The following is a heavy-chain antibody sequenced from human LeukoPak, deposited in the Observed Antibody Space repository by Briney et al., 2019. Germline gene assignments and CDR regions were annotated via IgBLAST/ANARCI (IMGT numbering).Heavy chain of an antibody. Sequence: GGSLRLSCAASGFTISNYWMSWVRQAPGKGLEWVAVIWYDGSNKYYADSVKGRFTVSRDTSKNTLYLQMNSLRAEDTAVYYCAKDHPTLKSMDYWGQGTLVTVSS. CDR1: GFTISNYW. CDR3: AKDHPTLKSMDY. V-gene: IGHV3-33*06. D-gene: IGHD2-8*01. CDR2: IWYDGSNK. J-gene: IGHJ4*02.